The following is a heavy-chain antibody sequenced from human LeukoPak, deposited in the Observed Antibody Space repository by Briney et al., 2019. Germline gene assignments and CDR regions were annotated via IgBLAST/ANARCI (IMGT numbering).Heavy chain of an antibody. CDR3: ASWAGGDAPVASFDY. V-gene: IGHV1-2*02. CDR2: INLSNGGT. Sequence: ASVKVSCKASGYTFTGYYMHWMRQAPGQGLEWMGWINLSNGGTNYAQKFQGGVTMTRDTSISTAYMDLSRLRYDDTAVYYCASWAGGDAPVASFDYWGQGTLVTVSS. J-gene: IGHJ4*02. D-gene: IGHD3-10*01. CDR1: GYTFTGYY.